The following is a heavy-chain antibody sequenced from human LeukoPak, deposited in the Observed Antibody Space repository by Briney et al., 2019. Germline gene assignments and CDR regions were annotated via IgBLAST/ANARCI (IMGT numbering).Heavy chain of an antibody. CDR2: ISYDGSNK. CDR3: ARGVLTGGTYFAY. CDR1: GFSFNTYA. D-gene: IGHD2-8*02. J-gene: IGHJ4*02. V-gene: IGHV3-30*09. Sequence: GGSLRLSCAASGFSFNTYAMHWVRQAPGKGLEWVAVISYDGSNKYYADSVKGRFATSRDNSRNTLYLQVNSLRAEDTAAYFCARGVLTGGTYFAYWGQGTLVTVSS.